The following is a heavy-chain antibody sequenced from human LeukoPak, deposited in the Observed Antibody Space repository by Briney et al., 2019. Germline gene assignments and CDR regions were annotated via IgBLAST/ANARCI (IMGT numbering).Heavy chain of an antibody. D-gene: IGHD4-11*01. J-gene: IGHJ4*02. CDR1: GGSISSGGYY. CDR3: ARDDYQFDY. CDR2: IYHSGST. Sequence: SETLSLTCTVSGGSISSGGYYWSWIRQPPGKGLEWIGYIYHSGSTYYNPSLKSRVTISVDRSKNQFSLKLSSVTAADTAVYYCARDDYQFDYWGQGTLVTVSS. V-gene: IGHV4-30-2*01.